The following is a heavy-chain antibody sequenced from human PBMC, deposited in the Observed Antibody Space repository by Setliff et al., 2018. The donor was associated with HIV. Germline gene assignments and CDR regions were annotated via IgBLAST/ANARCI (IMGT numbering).Heavy chain of an antibody. Sequence: SETLSLTCTVSGGSISSYYWSWIRQPAGKGLEWIGRIYTSGSTNYNPSLKSRVTMSVDTSKNLFSLRLSSVTAADTAVYYCARARRAGSGPKYFQHWGQGTLVTVSS. CDR1: GGSISSYY. CDR3: ARARRAGSGPKYFQH. V-gene: IGHV4-4*07. D-gene: IGHD2-15*01. J-gene: IGHJ1*01. CDR2: IYTSGST.